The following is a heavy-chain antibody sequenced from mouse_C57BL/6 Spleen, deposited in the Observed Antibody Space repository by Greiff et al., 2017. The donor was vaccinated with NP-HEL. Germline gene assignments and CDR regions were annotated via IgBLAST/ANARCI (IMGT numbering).Heavy chain of an antibody. CDR1: GFTFSSYA. Sequence: EVQLVESGEGLVKPGGSLKLSCAASGFTFSSYAMSWVRQTPEKRLEWVAYISSGGDYIYYADTVKGRFTISRDNARNTLYLQMSSLKSEDTAMYYCTREQDYYGSSYGAGFAYWGQGTLVTVSA. CDR2: ISSGGDYI. V-gene: IGHV5-9-1*02. CDR3: TREQDYYGSSYGAGFAY. D-gene: IGHD1-1*01. J-gene: IGHJ3*01.